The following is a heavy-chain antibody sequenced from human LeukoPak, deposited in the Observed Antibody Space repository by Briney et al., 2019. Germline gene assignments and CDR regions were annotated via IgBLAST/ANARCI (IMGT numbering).Heavy chain of an antibody. V-gene: IGHV4-34*01. J-gene: IGHJ4*02. CDR2: INHSGST. CDR1: GGSFSGYY. D-gene: IGHD3-9*01. Sequence: SETLSLTCAVYGGSFSGYYWSWIRQPPGKGLEWIGEINHSGSTNYNPSLKSRVTISVDTSRNQFSLKLSSVTAADTAVYYCARHRKLLRYFDWLMGHFDYWGQGTLVTVSS. CDR3: ARHRKLLRYFDWLMGHFDY.